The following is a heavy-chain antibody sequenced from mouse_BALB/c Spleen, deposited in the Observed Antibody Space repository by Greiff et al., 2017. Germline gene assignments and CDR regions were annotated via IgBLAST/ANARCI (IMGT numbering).Heavy chain of an antibody. CDR2: ISYSGST. Sequence: DVQLQESGPGLVKPSQSLSLTCTVTGYSITSDYAWNWIRQFPGNKLEWMGYISYSGSTSYNPSLKSRISITRDTSKNQFFLQLNSVTTEDTATYYCARRDYGSSYGWYFDVGGAGTTVTVSS. V-gene: IGHV3-2*02. CDR1: GYSITSDYA. J-gene: IGHJ1*01. D-gene: IGHD1-1*01. CDR3: ARRDYGSSYGWYFDV.